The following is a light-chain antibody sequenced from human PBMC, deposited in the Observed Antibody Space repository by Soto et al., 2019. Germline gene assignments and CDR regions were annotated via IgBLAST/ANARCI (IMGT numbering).Light chain of an antibody. J-gene: IGKJ5*01. Sequence: EIVLTQSPATLSLSPGERATLSCRASQSVSSYLAWYQQEPGQAPRLLIYGGSSRATGIPVRFSGSGSGTDFTLTISSLQPEDFASYYCQQLQTYPITFGQGTRLEIK. CDR1: QSVSSY. CDR2: GGS. V-gene: IGKV3-11*01. CDR3: QQLQTYPIT.